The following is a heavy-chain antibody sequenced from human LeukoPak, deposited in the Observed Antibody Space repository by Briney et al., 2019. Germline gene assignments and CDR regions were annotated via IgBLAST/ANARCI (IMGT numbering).Heavy chain of an antibody. J-gene: IGHJ6*03. CDR3: AKDNKAAAYYMDV. D-gene: IGHD2-15*01. CDR2: ISYDGSNK. V-gene: IGHV3-30*18. CDR1: GFTFSSYG. Sequence: GRSLRLSCAASGFTFSSYGMHWVRQAPGKGLEWVAVISYDGSNKYYADSVKGRFTISRDNSKNTLYLQMNSLRAEDTAVYYCAKDNKAAAYYMDVWGKGTTVTVSS.